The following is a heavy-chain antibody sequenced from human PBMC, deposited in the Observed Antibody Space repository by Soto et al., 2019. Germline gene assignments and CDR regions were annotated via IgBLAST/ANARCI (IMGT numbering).Heavy chain of an antibody. J-gene: IGHJ4*02. CDR2: IRPSGGST. D-gene: IGHD2-21*02. V-gene: IGHV1-46*01. CDR1: GYTFTSYY. CDR3: SRSECGGDCGYFDY. Sequence: QVQLVQSGAEVKKPGASVKVSCKASGYTFTSYYMHWVRQAPGHGLEWMGIIRPSGGSTSYEKKFQGRVTMTRDTSTSTVYMELSSLRSEDTAVYYCSRSECGGDCGYFDYWGQGTLVTVSS.